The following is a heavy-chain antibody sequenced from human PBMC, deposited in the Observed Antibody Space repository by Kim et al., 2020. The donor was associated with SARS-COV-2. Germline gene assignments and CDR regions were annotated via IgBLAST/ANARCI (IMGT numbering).Heavy chain of an antibody. J-gene: IGHJ4*02. V-gene: IGHV4-39*01. Sequence: YYNPTLMSRVTISVDTSKNPFSLKLGSATAADTALYYCARLTTGSRTVDYWGQGTLVTVSS. CDR3: ARLTTGSRTVDY. D-gene: IGHD4-17*01.